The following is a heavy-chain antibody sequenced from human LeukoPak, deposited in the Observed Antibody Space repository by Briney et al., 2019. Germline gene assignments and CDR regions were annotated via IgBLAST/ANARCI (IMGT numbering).Heavy chain of an antibody. V-gene: IGHV3-23*01. CDR1: GFTFSNYS. CDR2: FSGTAGST. D-gene: IGHD1-7*01. Sequence: PGRSLRLSCAASGFTFSNYSMHWVRQAPGKGLEWVSSFSGTAGSTHYADSVKGRFTISRDNSKNTLFLQVNSLRAEDTAVYYCAKALTGTTSAIQHWGQGTLVTVSS. CDR3: AKALTGTTSAIQH. J-gene: IGHJ1*01.